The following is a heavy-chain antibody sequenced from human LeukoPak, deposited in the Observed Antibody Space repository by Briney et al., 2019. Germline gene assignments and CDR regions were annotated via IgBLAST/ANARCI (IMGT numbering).Heavy chain of an antibody. J-gene: IGHJ4*02. CDR2: ISGSGGIT. V-gene: IGHV3-23*01. CDR3: AKHRLITVVSSADY. CDR1: GITFSSYA. D-gene: IGHD4-23*01. Sequence: GGSLRLSCAASGITFSSYAMSWVRQAPEKGLEWVSGISGSGGITYYAGSVKGRFTVSRDNSNNTLYPQMNSLRAEDTAVYYCAKHRLITVVSSADYWGQGALVIVSS.